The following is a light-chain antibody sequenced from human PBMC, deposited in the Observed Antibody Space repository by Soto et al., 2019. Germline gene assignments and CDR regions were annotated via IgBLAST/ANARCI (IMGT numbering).Light chain of an antibody. V-gene: IGLV6-57*04. CDR2: EDN. CDR1: SGSIARNY. Sequence: NFMLTQPHSVSESPGKTVTISCTRSSGSIARNYVQWYQQRPDSAPTTVIYEDNQRPSGVPDRFSGSIDSSSNSASLTISGLKTEDEADYYCQSYDSSTVVFGGGTKVTVL. J-gene: IGLJ2*01. CDR3: QSYDSSTVV.